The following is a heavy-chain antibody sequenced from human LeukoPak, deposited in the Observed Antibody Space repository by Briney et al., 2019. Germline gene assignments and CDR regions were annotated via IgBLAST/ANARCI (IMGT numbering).Heavy chain of an antibody. J-gene: IGHJ4*02. Sequence: GGSLSLSGAASGFTFDDYGMSWFRQAPGKGLEWVSGINGNGGSTGYADSVKGRFTISRDNAKNSLYLQMNSLRAEDTALYYCARGPYYYDSSGYYYFGQGTLVTVSS. CDR3: ARGPYYYDSSGYYY. V-gene: IGHV3-20*04. CDR2: INGNGGST. CDR1: GFTFDDYG. D-gene: IGHD3-22*01.